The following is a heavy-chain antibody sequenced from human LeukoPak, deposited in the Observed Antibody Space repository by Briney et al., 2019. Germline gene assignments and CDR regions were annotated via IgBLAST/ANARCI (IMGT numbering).Heavy chain of an antibody. Sequence: GGSLRLSCAASGFTFNNYGLIWVRQAPGKGREWVAAISNDGGGTMYAAFVEGRFTISRDNSKNTLFLQMNSLRAEDTALYYCAKGSRGYFADLWGQGTLVTVSS. J-gene: IGHJ5*02. CDR3: AKGSRGYFADL. CDR1: GFTFNNYG. V-gene: IGHV3-23*01. D-gene: IGHD3-22*01. CDR2: ISNDGGGT.